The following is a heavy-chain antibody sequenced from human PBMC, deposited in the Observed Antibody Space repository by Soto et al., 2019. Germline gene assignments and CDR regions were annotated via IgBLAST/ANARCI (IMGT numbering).Heavy chain of an antibody. J-gene: IGHJ4*02. D-gene: IGHD3-10*01. Sequence: EVQLLESGGGLVQPGGSLRLSCAASGFTFSSYAMSWVRQAPGQGLEWVSAISGTGGSTYYADSVKRRFTISKDNSKNTLYLQMNSLRAEDTAVYYCAKARSSYGSGSYYYYWGQGTLVTVSS. CDR2: ISGTGGST. CDR1: GFTFSSYA. CDR3: AKARSSYGSGSYYYY. V-gene: IGHV3-23*01.